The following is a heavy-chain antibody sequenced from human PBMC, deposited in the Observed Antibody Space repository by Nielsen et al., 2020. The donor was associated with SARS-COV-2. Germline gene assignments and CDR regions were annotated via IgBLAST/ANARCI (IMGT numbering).Heavy chain of an antibody. CDR1: GFTFSSYW. V-gene: IGHV3-7*01. Sequence: GESLKISCAAFGFTFSSYWMSWVRQAPGKGLEWVANIKQDGSEKYYVDSVKGRFTISRDNAKNSLYLQMNSLRAEDTAVYYCARWWQQLTLPGTDAFDIWGQGTMVTVSS. CDR3: ARWWQQLTLPGTDAFDI. D-gene: IGHD6-13*01. J-gene: IGHJ3*02. CDR2: IKQDGSEK.